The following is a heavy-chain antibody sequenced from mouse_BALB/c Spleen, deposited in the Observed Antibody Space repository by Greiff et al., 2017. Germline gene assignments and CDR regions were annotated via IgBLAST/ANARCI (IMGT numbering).Heavy chain of an antibody. D-gene: IGHD4-1*01. J-gene: IGHJ2*01. Sequence: VQLQQPGAELVKPGASVKMSCKASGYTFTSYNMHWVKQTPGQGLEWIGAIYPGNGDTSYNQKFKGKATLTADKSSSTAYMQLSSLTSEDSAVYYCARGGLTGYYFDYWGQGTTLTVSS. CDR1: GYTFTSYN. CDR3: ARGGLTGYYFDY. CDR2: IYPGNGDT. V-gene: IGHV1-12*01.